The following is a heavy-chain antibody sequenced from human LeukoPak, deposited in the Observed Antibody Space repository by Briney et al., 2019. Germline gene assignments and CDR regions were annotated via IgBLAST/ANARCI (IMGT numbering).Heavy chain of an antibody. D-gene: IGHD5-12*01. J-gene: IGHJ4*01. CDR1: GGSISSYY. V-gene: IGHV4-59*01. CDR3: ARSGGYSGYVSV. CDR2: IYYSGST. Sequence: SETLSLTCTVSGGSISSYYWSWIRQPPGKGLEWIGYIYYSGSTNYNPSLKSRVTMSVDTSKNQFSLKLSSVTAADTAVYYCARSGGYSGYVSVWGHGTLVTVSS.